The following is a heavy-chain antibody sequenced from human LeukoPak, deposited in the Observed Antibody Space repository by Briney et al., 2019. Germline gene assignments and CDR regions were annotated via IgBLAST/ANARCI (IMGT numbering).Heavy chain of an antibody. CDR3: ARQAVDSSGYYSYFDY. CDR2: IYYSGST. V-gene: IGHV4-39*01. CDR1: GGSISSSSYY. J-gene: IGHJ4*02. Sequence: SETLSLTCTVSGGSISSSSYYWGWIRQPPGKGLEWIGSIYYSGSTYYNPSLKSRVTISVDASKNQFSLKLSSVTAADTAVYYCARQAVDSSGYYSYFDYWGQATLVTVSS. D-gene: IGHD3-22*01.